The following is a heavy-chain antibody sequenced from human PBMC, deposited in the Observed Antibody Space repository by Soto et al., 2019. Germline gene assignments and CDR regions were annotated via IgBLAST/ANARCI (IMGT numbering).Heavy chain of an antibody. V-gene: IGHV6-1*01. D-gene: IGHD3-10*01. J-gene: IGHJ4*02. CDR1: RDTASTKSAA. CDR2: TYYRSKWST. Sequence: PPQTPSLSSAISRDTASTKSAAWEWVRQAPSRGLEWLGRTYYRSKWSTDYAVSLRGRITVNPDSSKNQFSLRLTSVTPEDTAVYYCARALAGSYDYWGQGTLVTVSS. CDR3: ARALAGSYDY.